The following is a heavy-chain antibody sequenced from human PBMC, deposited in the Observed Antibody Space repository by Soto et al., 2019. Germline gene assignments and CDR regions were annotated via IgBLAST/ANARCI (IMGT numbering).Heavy chain of an antibody. CDR2: ISGSGGST. CDR3: AKDVGNYYGPGSYPPPT. J-gene: IGHJ5*02. Sequence: GGSLRLSCAASGFTFSSYAMSWVRQAPGKGLEWVSAISGSGGSTYYADSVKGRFTIPRDNSKNTLYLQMNSLRAEDTAVYYCAKDVGNYYGPGSYPPPTWGQGTLVTVSS. V-gene: IGHV3-23*01. D-gene: IGHD3-10*01. CDR1: GFTFSSYA.